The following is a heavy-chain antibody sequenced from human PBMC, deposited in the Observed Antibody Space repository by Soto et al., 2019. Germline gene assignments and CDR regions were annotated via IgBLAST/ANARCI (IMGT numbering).Heavy chain of an antibody. Sequence: PSETLSLTFTVTGDSVNSYYWSWMRQHPGKGLECMGYVYYSGSTNYNPSLKSRVTISVGRAKNQISLGLESVTAADTAVYYCARCETARIHFFYSSGQGCLVTVSS. CDR1: GDSVNSYY. J-gene: IGHJ4*02. CDR3: ARCETARIHFFYS. V-gene: IGHV4-59*02. CDR2: VYYSGST. D-gene: IGHD2-21*02.